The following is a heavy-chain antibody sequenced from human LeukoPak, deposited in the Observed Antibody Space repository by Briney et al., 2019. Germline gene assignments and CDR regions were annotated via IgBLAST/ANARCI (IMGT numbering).Heavy chain of an antibody. Sequence: SETLSLTCTVSGGSISGYYWVWIRQPPGKGLEWIGYIYYSGNTNYNPSLKSRVTISVDTSKNQFSLKLTSATAADTAIYYCARWEYVDYERTFDNWGQGTLVTVSS. V-gene: IGHV4-59*01. CDR3: ARWEYVDYERTFDN. CDR1: GGSISGYY. CDR2: IYYSGNT. D-gene: IGHD4-17*01. J-gene: IGHJ4*02.